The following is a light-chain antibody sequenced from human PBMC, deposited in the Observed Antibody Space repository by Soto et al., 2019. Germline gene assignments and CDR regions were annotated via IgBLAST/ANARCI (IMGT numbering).Light chain of an antibody. V-gene: IGKV3-20*01. CDR3: QQYGSSPRT. CDR1: QSVTSSF. J-gene: IGKJ2*01. CDR2: DAS. Sequence: ETVLTQSPGTLSLSPGESATLSCRASQSVTSSFLAWYQQKPGQAPRLLIYDASGRATGIPDRFSGSGSGTDFTLTISRLEPEDFAVYYCQQYGSSPRTFGQETKLEIK.